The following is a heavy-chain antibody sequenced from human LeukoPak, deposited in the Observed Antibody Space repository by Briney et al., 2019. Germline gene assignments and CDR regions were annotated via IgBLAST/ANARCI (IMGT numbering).Heavy chain of an antibody. CDR1: GGSISSGGYY. CDR3: ARDHGATMSFDY. D-gene: IGHD5-24*01. V-gene: IGHV4-31*03. Sequence: SETLSLTCTVSGGSISSGGYYWSWIRQHPGKGLEWIGYICYSGSTYYNPSLKSRVTISVNTSKNQFSLKLSSVTAADTAVYYCARDHGATMSFDYWGQGTLVTVSS. CDR2: ICYSGST. J-gene: IGHJ4*02.